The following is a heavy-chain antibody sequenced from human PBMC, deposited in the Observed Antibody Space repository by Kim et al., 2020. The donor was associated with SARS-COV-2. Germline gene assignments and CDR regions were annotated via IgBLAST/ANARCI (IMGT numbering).Heavy chain of an antibody. D-gene: IGHD1-1*01. CDR3: ARQDEYKLYYYYGMDV. CDR1: GGSISSSSYY. Sequence: SETLSLTCTVSGGSISSSSYYWGWIRQPPGKGLEWIGSIYYSGSTYYNPSLKSRVTISVDTSKNQFSLKLSSVTAADTAVYYCARQDEYKLYYYYGMDVWGQGTTVTVSS. CDR2: IYYSGST. J-gene: IGHJ6*02. V-gene: IGHV4-39*01.